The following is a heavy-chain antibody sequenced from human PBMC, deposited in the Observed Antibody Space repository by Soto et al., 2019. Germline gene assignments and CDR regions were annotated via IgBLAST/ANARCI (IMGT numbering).Heavy chain of an antibody. Sequence: PGGSLRLSCVASGFTFSYYTMSWVRQAPGKGLEWVSGISNSGDTIYYADSVKGRFTISGDNFKNTLYLQMNSLRAEDTAVYYCAKNPGYYYDSTGYHFDYWGQRTLVTVSS. V-gene: IGHV3-23*01. CDR2: ISNSGDTI. J-gene: IGHJ4*02. CDR3: AKNPGYYYDSTGYHFDY. D-gene: IGHD3-22*01. CDR1: GFTFSYYT.